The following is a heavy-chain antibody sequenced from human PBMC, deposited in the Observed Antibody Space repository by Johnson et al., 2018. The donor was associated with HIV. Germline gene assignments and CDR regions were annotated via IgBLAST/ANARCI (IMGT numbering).Heavy chain of an antibody. CDR3: AKDLTGIAAAGTKSPSAFDI. CDR2: ISYDGSNK. V-gene: IGHV3-30-3*01. CDR1: GFTFSSYA. D-gene: IGHD6-13*01. Sequence: QVQLVESGGGVVQPWRSLRLSCAASGFTFSSYAMHWVRQAPGKGLEWVAVISYDGSNKYYADSVKGRFTISRDNSKNTLYLQMNSLRAEDTALYYCAKDLTGIAAAGTKSPSAFDIWGQGTMVTVSS. J-gene: IGHJ3*02.